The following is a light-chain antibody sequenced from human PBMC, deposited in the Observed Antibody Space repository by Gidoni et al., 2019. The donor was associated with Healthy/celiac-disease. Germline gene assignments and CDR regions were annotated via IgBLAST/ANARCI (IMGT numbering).Light chain of an antibody. J-gene: IGKJ3*01. Sequence: EIVLAQSPATLSLSPGERATLSCRASQSVSSYLAWYQQKPGQAPRLLIYDASNRATGIPARFDGSGSGTDFTLTISSLEPEDFAVYYCQQSSSWPPFTFGPGTKVEIK. CDR2: DAS. V-gene: IGKV3-11*01. CDR3: QQSSSWPPFT. CDR1: QSVSSY.